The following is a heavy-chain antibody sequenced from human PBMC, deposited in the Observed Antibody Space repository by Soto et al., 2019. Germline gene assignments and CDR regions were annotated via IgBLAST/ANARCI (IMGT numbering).Heavy chain of an antibody. J-gene: IGHJ5*02. CDR2: IYYSGST. CDR1: GGSISSYY. CDR3: AATVTAAYLTNWFDP. Sequence: KSSETLSLTCTVSGGSISSYYWSWIRQPPGKGLEWIGYIYYSGSTNYNPYLKSRVTISVDTSKNQFALKLSSVTAADTAGYYCAATVTAAYLTNWFDPWGQGTLVTVSS. V-gene: IGHV4-59*01. D-gene: IGHD2-2*01.